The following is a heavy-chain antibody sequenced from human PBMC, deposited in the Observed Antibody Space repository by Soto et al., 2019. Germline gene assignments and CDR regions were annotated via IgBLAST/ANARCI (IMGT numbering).Heavy chain of an antibody. V-gene: IGHV3-48*01. D-gene: IGHD6-19*01. J-gene: IGHJ4*02. CDR1: GFTFSNYI. CDR2: ISSSSGVI. CDR3: VRAYNSGSIDY. Sequence: TGGSLRLSCAASGFTFSNYIVNWVRQAPGRGLEWVSYISSSSGVIYYADSVKGRFTISRDNANNFLWLQMNSLRAEDTAVYYCVRAYNSGSIDYWGQGTLVTVSS.